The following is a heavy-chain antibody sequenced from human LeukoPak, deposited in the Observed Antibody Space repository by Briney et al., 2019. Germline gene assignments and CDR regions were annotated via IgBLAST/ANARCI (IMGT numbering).Heavy chain of an antibody. CDR1: GGTFSSYA. D-gene: IGHD1-26*01. Sequence: SVKVSCKASGGTFSSYAISWVRQAPGQGLEWMGGIIPIFGTANYAQKFQGRVTIATDESTSTAYMELSSLRSEDTAVYYCARLASGGYAKDYWGQGTLVTVSS. CDR2: IIPIFGTA. V-gene: IGHV1-69*05. CDR3: ARLASGGYAKDY. J-gene: IGHJ4*02.